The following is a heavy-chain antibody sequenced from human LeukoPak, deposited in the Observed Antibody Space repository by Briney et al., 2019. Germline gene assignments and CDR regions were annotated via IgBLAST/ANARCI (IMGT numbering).Heavy chain of an antibody. CDR3: ARDRHSSGLDY. CDR2: IYYSGST. Sequence: SKTLSLTCTVSGGSISSYYWSWIRQPPGKGLEWIGYIYYSGSTNYNPSLKSRVTISVDTSKNQFSLKLSSVTAADTAVYYCARDRHSSGLDYWGQGTLVTVSS. CDR1: GGSISSYY. J-gene: IGHJ4*02. D-gene: IGHD6-19*01. V-gene: IGHV4-59*01.